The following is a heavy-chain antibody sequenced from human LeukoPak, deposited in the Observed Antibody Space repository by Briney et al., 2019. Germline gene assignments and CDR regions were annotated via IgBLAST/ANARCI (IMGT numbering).Heavy chain of an antibody. CDR1: GGSISSYY. V-gene: IGHV4-59*01. Sequence: PSETLSLTCTVSGGSISSYYWNWIRQPPGKGLEWIGSIYYSGSTNYNPSLKSRLTISVDTSKNQFSLNVNSVTAADTAVYYCGRGRDGYIDNWGQGTLVTVSS. D-gene: IGHD5-24*01. CDR2: IYYSGST. CDR3: GRGRDGYIDN. J-gene: IGHJ4*02.